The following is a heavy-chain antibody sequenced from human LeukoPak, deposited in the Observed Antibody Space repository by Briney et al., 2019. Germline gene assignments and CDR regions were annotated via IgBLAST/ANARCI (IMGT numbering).Heavy chain of an antibody. CDR1: GGAISSFY. J-gene: IGHJ4*02. CDR2: IYNSGST. Sequence: SETLSLTCTVSGGAISSFYWGWIRQPPGKGLEWIGYIYNSGSTDYNPSLKSRVTISVDTSKNQFSLKLSSVTAADTAVYYCARDVGGGPFFDYWGQGTLVTVSS. CDR3: ARDVGGGPFFDY. V-gene: IGHV4-59*01. D-gene: IGHD2-15*01.